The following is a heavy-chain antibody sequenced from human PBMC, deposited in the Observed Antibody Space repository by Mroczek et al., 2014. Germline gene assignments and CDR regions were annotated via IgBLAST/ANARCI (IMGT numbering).Heavy chain of an antibody. CDR3: ARDQEVVPAANDAFDI. Sequence: VQLVESGAEVKKPGSSVKVSCKASGGTFSSYAISWVRQAPGQGLEWMGGIIPIFGTANYAQKFQGRVTITADESTSTAYMELSSLRSEDTAVYYCARDQEVVPAANDAFDIWGQGTMVTVSS. V-gene: IGHV1-69*01. J-gene: IGHJ3*02. CDR2: IIPIFGTA. CDR1: GGTFSSYA. D-gene: IGHD2-2*01.